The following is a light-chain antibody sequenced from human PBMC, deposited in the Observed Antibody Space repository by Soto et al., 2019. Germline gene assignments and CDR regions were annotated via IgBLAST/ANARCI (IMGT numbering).Light chain of an antibody. J-gene: IGKJ1*01. CDR2: AAS. Sequence: EIVLTQSPGTLSLSPGERTTLSCRASQSVSSSYLAWYQQKPGQAPRLLIYAASSRATGIPDRFSGSGSGTDFTLTISRLEPGDFAVYYCQQYGSSRWTFGQGTKVEIK. V-gene: IGKV3-20*01. CDR1: QSVSSSY. CDR3: QQYGSSRWT.